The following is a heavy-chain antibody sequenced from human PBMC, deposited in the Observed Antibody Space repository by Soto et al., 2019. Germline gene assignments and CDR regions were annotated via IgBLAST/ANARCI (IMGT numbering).Heavy chain of an antibody. J-gene: IGHJ6*02. CDR1: GGTFSSYA. Sequence: QVQLVQSGAEVKKPGSSVKVSCKASGGTFSSYAISWVRQAPGQGLEWMGGIIPIFGTANYAQKFQGRVTITADESTGTAYMELSSLRSEDTAVYYCARYYYDSSGYYLDYYYGMDVWGQGTTVTVSS. CDR2: IIPIFGTA. CDR3: ARYYYDSSGYYLDYYYGMDV. V-gene: IGHV1-69*01. D-gene: IGHD3-22*01.